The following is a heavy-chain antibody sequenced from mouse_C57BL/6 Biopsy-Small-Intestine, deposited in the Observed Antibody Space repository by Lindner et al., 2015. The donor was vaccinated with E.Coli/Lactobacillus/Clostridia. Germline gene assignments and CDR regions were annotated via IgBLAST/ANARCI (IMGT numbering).Heavy chain of an antibody. V-gene: IGHV1-81*01. CDR2: IYPGSGDT. D-gene: IGHD2-4*01. Sequence: VQLQESGAELARPGASVKLSCKASGYTFTSYGINWVKQRTGQGLEWIGEIYPGSGDTYYNENFKGKATLTADKSSSTACMELRSLTSEDSAVYFCARFGIYDYDEDDYWGQGTTLTVSS. CDR3: ARFGIYDYDEDDY. CDR1: GYTFTSYG. J-gene: IGHJ2*01.